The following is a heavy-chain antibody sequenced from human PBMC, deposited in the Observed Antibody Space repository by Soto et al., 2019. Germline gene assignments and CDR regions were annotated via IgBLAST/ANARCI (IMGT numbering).Heavy chain of an antibody. V-gene: IGHV1-46*01. Sequence: VASVKVSCKASGYTFTSYYMHWVRQAPGQGLEWMGIINPSGGSTSYAQKLQGRVTMTRDTSTSTVYMELSSLRSEDTAVYYCARRGTGGAARPWGQGTLVTVSS. CDR3: ARRGTGGAARP. J-gene: IGHJ5*02. CDR2: INPSGGST. CDR1: GYTFTSYY. D-gene: IGHD6-6*01.